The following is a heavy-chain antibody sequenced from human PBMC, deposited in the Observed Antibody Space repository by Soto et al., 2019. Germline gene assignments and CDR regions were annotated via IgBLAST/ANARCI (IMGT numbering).Heavy chain of an antibody. CDR2: IIPILGIA. CDR1: GGTFSSYT. Sequence: ASVKVSCKASGGTFSSYTISWVRQAPGQGLEWMGRIIPILGIANYAQRFQGRVTITADKSTSTAYMELSSLRSEDTAVYYCASYGYCSSTSCYGGEANWLDPWG. J-gene: IGHJ5*02. CDR3: ASYGYCSSTSCYGGEANWLDP. V-gene: IGHV1-69*02. D-gene: IGHD2-2*03.